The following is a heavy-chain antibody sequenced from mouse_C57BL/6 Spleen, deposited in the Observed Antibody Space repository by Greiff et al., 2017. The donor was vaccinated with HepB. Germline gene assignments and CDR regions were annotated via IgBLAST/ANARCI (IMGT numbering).Heavy chain of an antibody. CDR2: IDPSDSYT. CDR1: GYTFTSYW. Sequence: QVQLQQPGAELVKPGASVKLSCKASGYTFTSYWMQWVKQRPGQGLEWIGEIDPSDSYTNYNQKFKGKATLTVDTSSSTAYMQLSSLTSEDSAVYYCARRDYYGSFAMDYWGQGTSVTVSS. D-gene: IGHD1-1*01. CDR3: ARRDYYGSFAMDY. V-gene: IGHV1-50*01. J-gene: IGHJ4*01.